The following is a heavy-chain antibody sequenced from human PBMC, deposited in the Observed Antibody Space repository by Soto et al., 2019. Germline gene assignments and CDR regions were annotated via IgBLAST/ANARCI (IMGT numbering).Heavy chain of an antibody. V-gene: IGHV1-24*01. CDR1: GYTLTELS. D-gene: IGHD6-13*01. Sequence: ASVKASSKVSGYTLTELSMHWVRQAPGKRQEWIGGFDPEDGETIYAQKFQGRVTMTEDTSTDTAYIELSSLRSEDTAVYYCATARGGAAAGTEYYYYYYMDVWGKGTTVTVSS. CDR2: FDPEDGET. J-gene: IGHJ6*03. CDR3: ATARGGAAAGTEYYYYYYMDV.